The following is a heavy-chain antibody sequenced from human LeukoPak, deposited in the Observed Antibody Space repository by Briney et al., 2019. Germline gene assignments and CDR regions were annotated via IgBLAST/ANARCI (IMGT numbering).Heavy chain of an antibody. Sequence: RASVNVSCKASGYTFTSYGIGWVRQSPGQGLEWMGWISAYNGNTNYAQKLQGRVTMTTDTSTSTAYMELRSLRSDDTAVYYCARVQGGWGERFFDYWGQGTLVTVSS. J-gene: IGHJ4*02. D-gene: IGHD6-19*01. CDR2: ISAYNGNT. CDR3: ARVQGGWGERFFDY. V-gene: IGHV1-18*01. CDR1: GYTFTSYG.